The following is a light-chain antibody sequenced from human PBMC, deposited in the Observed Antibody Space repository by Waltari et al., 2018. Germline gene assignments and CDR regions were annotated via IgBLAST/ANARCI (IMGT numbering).Light chain of an antibody. Sequence: DIQMTQSPSTLSASVGDRVTITCRARQSISSWLALYQQQPWKAPKHLIYKASSLESGVPSRFSGSGSETEFTLINNSLQPDDFTTFYCQQYNSYSWTVGQGTKVGIK. CDR3: QQYNSYSWT. CDR2: KAS. J-gene: IGKJ1*01. V-gene: IGKV1-5*03. CDR1: QSISSW.